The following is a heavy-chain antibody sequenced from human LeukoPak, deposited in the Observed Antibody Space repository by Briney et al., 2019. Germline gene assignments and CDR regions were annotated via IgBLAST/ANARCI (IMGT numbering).Heavy chain of an antibody. CDR1: GFSFSRYW. J-gene: IGHJ4*02. CDR3: ARTKEMASISYFDS. D-gene: IGHD5-24*01. V-gene: IGHV3-7*01. Sequence: GGSLRLSCVASGFSFSRYWMTWVRQAPGEGLAWVANIKQDGSQKLYVDTVKGRFTISRDNAKNSLYLQMDSLRPEDTAVYYCARTKEMASISYFDSWGQGILVTVSS. CDR2: IKQDGSQK.